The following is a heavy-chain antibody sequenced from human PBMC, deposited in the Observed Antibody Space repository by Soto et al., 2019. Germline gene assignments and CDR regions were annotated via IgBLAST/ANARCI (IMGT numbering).Heavy chain of an antibody. V-gene: IGHV6-1*01. CDR3: ARDGYSYGSGVDY. J-gene: IGHJ4*02. CDR1: GDSVSSNSAA. CDR2: TYYRSKWYN. D-gene: IGHD5-18*01. Sequence: QALSLTSAISGDSVSSNSAAWNLIRHSPSRGLEWLGRTYYRSKWYNDYAVSVKSRITINPDTSKNQFSLQLNSVTPEDTAVYYCARDGYSYGSGVDYWGQGTLVTVSS.